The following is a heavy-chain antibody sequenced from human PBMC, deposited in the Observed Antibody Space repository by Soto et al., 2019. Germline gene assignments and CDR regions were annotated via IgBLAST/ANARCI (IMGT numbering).Heavy chain of an antibody. D-gene: IGHD3-3*01. V-gene: IGHV3-21*01. J-gene: IGHJ6*02. CDR1: GFTFSSYS. CDR3: ARDRVLRFLEWLLSYYGMDV. Sequence: EVQLVESGGGLVKPGGSLRLSCAASGFTFSSYSMNWVRQAPGKGLEWVSSISSSSSYIYYADSVKGRFTISRDNAKNSLYLRMNSLRAEDTAVYYCARDRVLRFLEWLLSYYGMDVWGQGTTVTVSS. CDR2: ISSSSSYI.